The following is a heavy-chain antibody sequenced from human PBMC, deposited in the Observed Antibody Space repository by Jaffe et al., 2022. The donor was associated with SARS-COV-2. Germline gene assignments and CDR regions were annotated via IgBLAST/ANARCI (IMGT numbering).Heavy chain of an antibody. V-gene: IGHV3-30*18. CDR3: AKDLEAHSSRGYFDL. J-gene: IGHJ2*01. CDR1: GFTFSSYG. CDR2: ISYDGSNK. Sequence: QVQLVESGGGVVQPGRSLRLSCAASGFTFSSYGMHWVRQAPGKGLEWVAVISYDGSNKYYADSVKGRFTISRDNSKNTLYLQMNSLRAEDTAVYYCAKDLEAHSSRGYFDLWGRGTLVTVSS. D-gene: IGHD6-13*01.